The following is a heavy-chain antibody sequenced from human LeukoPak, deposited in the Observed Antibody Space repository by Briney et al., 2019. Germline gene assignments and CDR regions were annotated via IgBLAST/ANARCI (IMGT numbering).Heavy chain of an antibody. CDR3: ARVGTLTTTFDY. CDR2: IYHSGST. D-gene: IGHD4-17*01. J-gene: IGHJ4*02. Sequence: SETLSLTCTVSGYSISSGYYWGWIRQPPGKGLEWIGSIYHSGSTYYNPSLKSRVTISVDTSKNQFSLKLDSVTGADTAVYYCARVGTLTTTFDYWGPGTLVTVSS. CDR1: GYSISSGYY. V-gene: IGHV4-38-2*02.